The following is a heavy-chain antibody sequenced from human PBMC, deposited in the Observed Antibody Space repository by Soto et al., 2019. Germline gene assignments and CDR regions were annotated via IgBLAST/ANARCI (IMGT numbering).Heavy chain of an antibody. CDR1: GGSISSYY. CDR3: ARHSYYDFWSGYTHFAY. J-gene: IGHJ4*02. V-gene: IGHV4-59*08. CDR2: IYYSGST. D-gene: IGHD3-3*01. Sequence: SETLSLTCTVSGGSISSYYWSWILQPPGKGLEWIGYIYYSGSTNYNPSLKSRVTISVDTSKNQFSLKLSSVTAADTAVYYCARHSYYDFWSGYTHFAYRGQGTLVTVSS.